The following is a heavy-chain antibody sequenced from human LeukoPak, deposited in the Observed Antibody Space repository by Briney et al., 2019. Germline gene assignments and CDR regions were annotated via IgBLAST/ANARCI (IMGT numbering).Heavy chain of an antibody. J-gene: IGHJ4*02. CDR3: AKDDAWLQYND. V-gene: IGHV3-21*04. CDR2: ISSSSYI. Sequence: GGSLRLSCAASGFTFSSYSMNWVRQAPGKGLEWVSSISSSSYIYYADSVKGRFTISRDNAKNSLYLQMNSLRAEDTAVYYCAKDDAWLQYNDWGQGTLVTVSS. D-gene: IGHD5-24*01. CDR1: GFTFSSYS.